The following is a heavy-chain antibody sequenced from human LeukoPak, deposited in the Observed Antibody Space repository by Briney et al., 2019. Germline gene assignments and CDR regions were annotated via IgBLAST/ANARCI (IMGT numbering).Heavy chain of an antibody. Sequence: PGGSLRLSCAASGFTFSSYAMHWVRQAPGKGLEWVAVISYDGSNKYYADSVKGRFTISRDNSKNTLYLQMNSLRAEDTAVYYCAKAPGLSRDGYNSYYFDYWGQGTLVTVSS. V-gene: IGHV3-30-3*01. CDR2: ISYDGSNK. D-gene: IGHD5-24*01. J-gene: IGHJ4*02. CDR3: AKAPGLSRDGYNSYYFDY. CDR1: GFTFSSYA.